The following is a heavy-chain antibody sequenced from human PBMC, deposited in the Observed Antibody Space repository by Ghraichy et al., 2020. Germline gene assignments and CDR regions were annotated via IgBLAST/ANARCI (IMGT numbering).Heavy chain of an antibody. D-gene: IGHD3-22*01. CDR3: ARGDTSGYIFDY. CDR1: GFSVSSNY. J-gene: IGHJ4*02. Sequence: GESLNISCAASGFSVSSNYMNWVRQAPGKGLEWLSIIYSGGSTYYADSVKGRFTMSRDNSKNTLYLQMNSLRAEDTAVYYCARGDTSGYIFDYWGQGTLVTVSS. V-gene: IGHV3-53*01. CDR2: IYSGGST.